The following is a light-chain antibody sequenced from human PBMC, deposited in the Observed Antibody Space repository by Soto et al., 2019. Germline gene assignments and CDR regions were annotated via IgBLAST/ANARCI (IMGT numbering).Light chain of an antibody. V-gene: IGKV3-11*01. J-gene: IGKJ5*01. Sequence: EIVLTQSPATLALSPGERATLSCRASQSVSSYLAWYQQKPGQAPRLLIYDASNRATGIPARFSGSGSGTDFTLTISSLEHEDSAVYYCQQRSNWPPSTFGQGTRLEIK. CDR2: DAS. CDR1: QSVSSY. CDR3: QQRSNWPPST.